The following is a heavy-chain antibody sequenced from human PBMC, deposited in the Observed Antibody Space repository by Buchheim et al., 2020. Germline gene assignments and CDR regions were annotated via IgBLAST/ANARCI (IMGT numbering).Heavy chain of an antibody. D-gene: IGHD6-13*01. CDR2: ISNSGGST. V-gene: IGHV3-23*01. J-gene: IGHJ4*02. CDR3: AKGSQTASGILDY. CDR1: GFNFNGYA. Sequence: EVQLLESGGGLVQPGGSLRLSCAASGFNFNGYAMSWVRQAPGKGLEWVSTISNSGGSTYYADSVKGRFTISRDNFKNTLYLQLNSLRVEDTALYYCAKGSQTASGILDYWGQGTL.